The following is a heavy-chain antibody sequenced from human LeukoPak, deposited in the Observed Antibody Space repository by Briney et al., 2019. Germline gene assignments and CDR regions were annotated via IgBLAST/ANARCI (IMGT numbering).Heavy chain of an antibody. CDR3: ARGDYGGKGTASHFDY. CDR2: INHSGST. V-gene: IGHV4-34*01. D-gene: IGHD4-23*01. CDR1: GGSFGGYY. J-gene: IGHJ4*02. Sequence: PSETLSLTCAVYGGSFGGYYWSWIRQPPGKGLEWIGEINHSGSTNYNPSLKSRVTISVDTSKNQFSLKLSSVTAADTAVYYCARGDYGGKGTASHFDYWGQGTLVTVSS.